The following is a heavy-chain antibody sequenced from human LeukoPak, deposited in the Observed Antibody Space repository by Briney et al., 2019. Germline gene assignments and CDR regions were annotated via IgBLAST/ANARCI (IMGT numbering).Heavy chain of an antibody. CDR2: ISSSSSYI. CDR1: GFTFSSYS. J-gene: IGHJ3*02. V-gene: IGHV3-21*01. Sequence: GGSLRLSCIASGFTFSSYSMNWVRQAPGEGLEWVSSISSSSSYINYADSVKGRFTISRDNAKNSLYLQMNSLRAEDAAVYYCARGSHIVVVDRDSTGNAFDIWGQGTMVTVSS. D-gene: IGHD2-21*01. CDR3: ARGSHIVVVDRDSTGNAFDI.